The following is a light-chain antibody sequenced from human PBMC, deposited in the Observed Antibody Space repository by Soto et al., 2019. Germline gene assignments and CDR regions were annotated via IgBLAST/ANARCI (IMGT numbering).Light chain of an antibody. CDR3: QQYYSTLWT. CDR2: WAS. Sequence: DIVMTQSPDSLAVSLGERATINCKSSQSVLYSSNNKNYLAWYQQKPGQPPKLLIYWASTRESGVPDRFSGSGSGTDCTLTIGSLQAEDVAVYYCQQYYSTLWTFGQGTKVEIK. CDR1: QSVLYSSNNKNY. V-gene: IGKV4-1*01. J-gene: IGKJ1*01.